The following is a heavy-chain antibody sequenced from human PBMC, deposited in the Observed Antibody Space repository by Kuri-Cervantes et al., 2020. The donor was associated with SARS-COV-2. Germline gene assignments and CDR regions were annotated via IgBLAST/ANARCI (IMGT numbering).Heavy chain of an antibody. CDR1: GFTFRSCA. Sequence: GGSLRLSCAASGFTFRSCAMHWVRQAPGKGLEWVAVISFDGNNKFYADSVKGRFTISRDNSKNTLFLQMNSLRAEDTAVYYCARRGTYYYDSSGYPNYYYYYMDVWGKGTTVTVSS. D-gene: IGHD3-22*01. CDR2: ISFDGNNK. CDR3: ARRGTYYYDSSGYPNYYYYYMDV. V-gene: IGHV3-30*04. J-gene: IGHJ6*03.